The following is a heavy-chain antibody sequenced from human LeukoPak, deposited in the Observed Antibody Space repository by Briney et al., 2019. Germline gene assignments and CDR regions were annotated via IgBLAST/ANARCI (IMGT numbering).Heavy chain of an antibody. CDR1: GFTLSSYG. Sequence: PGGSLRLSCAASGFTLSSYGMHWVRQAPGKGLEWVAVISYDGSNKYYADSVKGRFTISRDNSKNTLYLQMNSLRAEDTAVYYCAKGIYSGRDYFDYWGQGTLVTVSS. J-gene: IGHJ4*02. CDR2: ISYDGSNK. V-gene: IGHV3-30*18. D-gene: IGHD1-26*01. CDR3: AKGIYSGRDYFDY.